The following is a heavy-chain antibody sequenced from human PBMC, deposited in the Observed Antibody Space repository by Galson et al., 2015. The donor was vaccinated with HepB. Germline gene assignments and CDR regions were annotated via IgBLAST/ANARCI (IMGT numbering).Heavy chain of an antibody. CDR2: IYSGGRA. CDR1: GFTVSFNY. D-gene: IGHD6-13*01. V-gene: IGHV3-66*02. Sequence: SLRLSCAASGFTVSFNYMSWVRQAPGKGLEWVSVIYSGGRAYYADSVKGRFTISRGNSKNTLYIQMNSLRAEDTAVYYCASTRSSWYPYFDYWGQGTLVTVSS. CDR3: ASTRSSWYPYFDY. J-gene: IGHJ4*02.